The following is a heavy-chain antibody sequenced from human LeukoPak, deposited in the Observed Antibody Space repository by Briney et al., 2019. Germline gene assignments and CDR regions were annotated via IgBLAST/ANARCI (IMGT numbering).Heavy chain of an antibody. CDR2: IYYSGST. Sequence: PSETLSLTCAVYGGSFSGYYWSWIRQPPGKGLEWIGSIYYSGSTYYNPSLKSRVTISVDTSKNQFSLKLSSVTAADTAVYYCARQHIVATPRRSYFDYWGQGTLVTVSS. V-gene: IGHV4-34*01. J-gene: IGHJ4*02. D-gene: IGHD5-12*01. CDR3: ARQHIVATPRRSYFDY. CDR1: GGSFSGYY.